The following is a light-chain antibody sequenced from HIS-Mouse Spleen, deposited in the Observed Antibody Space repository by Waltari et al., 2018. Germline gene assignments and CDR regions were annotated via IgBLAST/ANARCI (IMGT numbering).Light chain of an antibody. CDR2: GAS. CDR1: QSVSSN. V-gene: IGKV3-15*01. Sequence: EIVMTQSPATLSVSPGERATLSCRASQSVSSNLAWYQQKPGQAPRLPIYGASTRATGIPARFSGSGSGTEFTLTISSMQSEDFAVYYCQQYNNWRRTFGQGTKVEIK. CDR3: QQYNNWRRT. J-gene: IGKJ1*01.